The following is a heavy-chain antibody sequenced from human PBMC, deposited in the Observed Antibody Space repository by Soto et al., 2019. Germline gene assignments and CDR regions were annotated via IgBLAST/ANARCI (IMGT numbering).Heavy chain of an antibody. CDR3: AREGSSWSNFDY. CDR1: GFTFSSYA. D-gene: IGHD6-13*01. V-gene: IGHV3-30-3*01. CDR2: ISYDGSNK. J-gene: IGHJ4*02. Sequence: GGSLRLSCAASGFTFSSYAMHWVRQAPGKGLEWVAVISYDGSNKYYADSVKGRFTISRDNSKNTLYLQMNSLRAEDTAVYYCAREGSSWSNFDYWGQGTPVTVSS.